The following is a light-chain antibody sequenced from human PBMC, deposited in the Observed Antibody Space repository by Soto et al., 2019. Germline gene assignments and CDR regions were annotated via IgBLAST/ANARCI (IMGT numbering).Light chain of an antibody. CDR2: KVS. V-gene: IGKV2-30*01. CDR1: QSLAYIDGNTY. CDR3: MQGTHCPPYT. J-gene: IGKJ2*01. Sequence: EVVMTQSPLSLPVTLGQPASISCRSSQSLAYIDGNTYLSWFQQRPGQSPRRLIYKVSNRESGVPDRFSGSGSGTDFTVKISRAEAADVGADSCMQGTHCPPYTFGHATKLEIK.